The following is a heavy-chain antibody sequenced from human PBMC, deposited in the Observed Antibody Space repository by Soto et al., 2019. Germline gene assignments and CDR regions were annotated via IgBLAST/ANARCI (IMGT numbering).Heavy chain of an antibody. Sequence: QVQLVESGGGVVQPGRSLRLSCAASGFTFSSYAMHWVRQAPGKGLEWVAVISYDGSNKYYADYVKGRFTISRDNSKNTLYLQMNSLRAEDAAVYYCARGGGQWLVLNYWGQGTLVTVSS. CDR2: ISYDGSNK. D-gene: IGHD6-19*01. CDR1: GFTFSSYA. CDR3: ARGGGQWLVLNY. V-gene: IGHV3-30-3*01. J-gene: IGHJ4*02.